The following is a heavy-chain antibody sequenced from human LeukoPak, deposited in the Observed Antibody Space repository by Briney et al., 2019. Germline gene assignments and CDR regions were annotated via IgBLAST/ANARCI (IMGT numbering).Heavy chain of an antibody. J-gene: IGHJ6*02. V-gene: IGHV1-69*04. CDR3: ARRSYGSGSPYYYYGMDV. D-gene: IGHD3-10*01. CDR2: IIPILGIA. Sequence: GASVTVSCKASGGTFSSYAISWVRQAPGQGLEWMGRIIPILGIANYAQKFQGRVTITADKSTSTAYMELSSLRSEDTAAYYCARRSYGSGSPYYYYGMDVWGQGTTVTVSS. CDR1: GGTFSSYA.